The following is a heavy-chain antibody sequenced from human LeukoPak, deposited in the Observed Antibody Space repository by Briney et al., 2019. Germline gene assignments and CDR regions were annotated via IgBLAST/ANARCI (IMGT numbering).Heavy chain of an antibody. V-gene: IGHV3-21*01. J-gene: IGHJ4*02. CDR1: GFTFSSYS. CDR3: ARDPFITGFDY. CDR2: ISSSSSYI. Sequence: GGSLRLSCAASGFTFSSYSMNWVRKAPGKGLEWVSSISSSSSYIYYADSVKGRFTISRDNAKNSLYLQMNSLRAEDTAVYYCARDPFITGFDYWGQGTLVTVSS. D-gene: IGHD1-14*01.